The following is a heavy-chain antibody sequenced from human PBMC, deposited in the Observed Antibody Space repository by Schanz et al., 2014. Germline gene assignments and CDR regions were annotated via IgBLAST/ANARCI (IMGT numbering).Heavy chain of an antibody. J-gene: IGHJ5*02. CDR2: ISVYTGNT. D-gene: IGHD3-9*01. Sequence: QVQLVQSGAEVKKPGASVRVSCKASGYTFTTYAMSWVRQAPGQGLEWVGWISVYTGNTKYGQKVQGRVTMTADTSTNTAYMELRSLRSEDTAVYYCAKAEYDILTDSYSRLDPWGQGTLVTVSS. CDR3: AKAEYDILTDSYSRLDP. V-gene: IGHV1-18*01. CDR1: GYTFTTYA.